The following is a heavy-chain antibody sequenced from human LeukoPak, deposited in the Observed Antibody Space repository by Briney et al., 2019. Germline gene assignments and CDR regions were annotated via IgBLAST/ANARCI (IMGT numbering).Heavy chain of an antibody. J-gene: IGHJ4*02. D-gene: IGHD4-17*01. Sequence: PGGSLRLSCAASGFTFSTYSMHWVRQAPGKGLEWVALISYDGDNIYYADSVKGRFTISRDNSKNTLFLQMNSLRVEDSAVYYCAKDQGDYGLFDFWGQGTLVTVSS. V-gene: IGHV3-30*18. CDR2: ISYDGDNI. CDR3: AKDQGDYGLFDF. CDR1: GFTFSTYS.